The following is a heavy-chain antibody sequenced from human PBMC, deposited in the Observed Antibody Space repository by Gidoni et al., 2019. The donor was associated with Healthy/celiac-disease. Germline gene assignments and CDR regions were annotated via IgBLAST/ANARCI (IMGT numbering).Heavy chain of an antibody. D-gene: IGHD2-15*01. CDR2: RWYDGSKK. CDR3: ARELSPVRCSGGSCGTYAAPGGWFDP. Sequence: QVQLVESGGGVVQPGRSLRLSCAASGFTFSSYGMLWVSPAPGQGLGWVAVRWYDGSKKYYADSVKGRFTISRDNSKNTLYLQMNSLRAEDTAVYYCARELSPVRCSGGSCGTYAAPGGWFDPWGQGTLVTVSS. V-gene: IGHV3-33*01. J-gene: IGHJ5*02. CDR1: GFTFSSYG.